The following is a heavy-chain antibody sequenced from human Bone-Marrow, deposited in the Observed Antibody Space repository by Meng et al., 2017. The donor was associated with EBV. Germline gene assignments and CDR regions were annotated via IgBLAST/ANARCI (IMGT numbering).Heavy chain of an antibody. D-gene: IGHD5-18*01. CDR2: SKQSGST. CDR3: VRGLDKAMVD. V-gene: IGHV4-34*01. Sequence: QVRRERWVARLLQPSHPLSSTGAVYGGSFSGYYWRWIGQAPGKGVEWVGESKQSGSTNYKPPLKRPVTISVDTFKNQFSLKLGSVTAADSAVYYRVRGLDKAMVDWGQGTLVTVSS. CDR1: GGSFSGYY. J-gene: IGHJ4*02.